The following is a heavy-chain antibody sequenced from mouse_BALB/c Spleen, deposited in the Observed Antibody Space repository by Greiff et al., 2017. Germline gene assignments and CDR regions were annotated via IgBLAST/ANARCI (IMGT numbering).Heavy chain of an antibody. V-gene: IGHV5-17*02. CDR3: ARFSYGSSYGAMDY. J-gene: IGHJ4*01. CDR2: ISSGSSTI. D-gene: IGHD1-1*01. Sequence: EVMLVESGGGLVQPGGSRKLSCAASGFTFSSFGMHWVRQAPEKGLEWVAYISSGSSTIYYADTVKGRFTISRDNPKNTLFLQMTSLRSEDTAMYYCARFSYGSSYGAMDYWGQGTSVTVSS. CDR1: GFTFSSFG.